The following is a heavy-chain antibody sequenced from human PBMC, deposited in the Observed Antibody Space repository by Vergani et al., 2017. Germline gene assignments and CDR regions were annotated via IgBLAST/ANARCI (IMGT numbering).Heavy chain of an antibody. CDR2: VLFDGSNE. J-gene: IGHJ4*02. Sequence: QVQLVQSGGGVGQPGGSLRLSCVASGFTFNRYGMQWVRPAPGKGLEWVAYVLFDGSNEYYADSVKGRFIVSRDNSNDALYLQMNSLRTDDTAVYYCARDLAYCHEGSCALWGQGSVVTVSS. CDR3: ARDLAYCHEGSCAL. D-gene: IGHD2-15*01. V-gene: IGHV3-30*02. CDR1: GFTFNRYG.